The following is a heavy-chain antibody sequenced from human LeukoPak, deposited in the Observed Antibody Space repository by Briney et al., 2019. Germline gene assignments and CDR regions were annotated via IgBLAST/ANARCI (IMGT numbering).Heavy chain of an antibody. V-gene: IGHV4-4*07. CDR2: IYTTGST. CDR1: GGSINNYF. Sequence: SETLSLTCTVSGGSINNYFWSWVRQPAGKGLEWIGRIYTTGSTNYTPSLKSRVTISVDKSKNQFSLKLTSVTAADTAVYYCARIGNYYFDYWGQGTLVTVSS. D-gene: IGHD1-1*01. J-gene: IGHJ4*02. CDR3: ARIGNYYFDY.